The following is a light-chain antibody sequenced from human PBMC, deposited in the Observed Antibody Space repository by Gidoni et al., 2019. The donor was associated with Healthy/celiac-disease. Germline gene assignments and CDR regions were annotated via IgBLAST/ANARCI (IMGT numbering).Light chain of an antibody. J-gene: IGLJ1*01. V-gene: IGLV1-40*01. CDR3: QSYDSSLSSYV. CDR1: SSNIGAGYG. Sequence: QSVLTQPPSVSGAPGQRVTISCTGSSSNIGAGYGVHWYQQLPGTAPKLLIYGNSNRPSGVPDRFSGSKSGTSASLAITGLQAEDEADYYCQSYDSSLSSYVFGTRTKVTVL. CDR2: GNS.